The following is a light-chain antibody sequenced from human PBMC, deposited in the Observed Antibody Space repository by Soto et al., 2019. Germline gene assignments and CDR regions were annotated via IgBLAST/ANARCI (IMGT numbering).Light chain of an antibody. Sequence: SYELTQPPSVSVSPGQTASITCCGDKLGDKYACWYQQKPGQSPVLVIYQDSKRPSGIPERFSGSNSGNTATLTISGTQAMDEADSYCQAWDSSLVFGGGTKVTVL. V-gene: IGLV3-1*01. CDR1: KLGDKY. CDR2: QDS. J-gene: IGLJ2*01. CDR3: QAWDSSLV.